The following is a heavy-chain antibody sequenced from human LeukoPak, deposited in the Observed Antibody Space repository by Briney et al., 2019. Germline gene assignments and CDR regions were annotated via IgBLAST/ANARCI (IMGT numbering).Heavy chain of an antibody. J-gene: IGHJ6*03. CDR1: GGTFSSYT. D-gene: IGHD6-13*01. CDR2: IIPILDIT. CDR3: ARNEQGVRRGIAAPFYMDV. Sequence: SVTVSCKASGGTFSSYTNSWVRQAPGQGLEWVGGIIPILDITNYAQKFQGRVTITADKSTSTAYMELRSLRSDDTAVYYCARNEQGVRRGIAAPFYMDVWGKGTTVTVSS. V-gene: IGHV1-69*02.